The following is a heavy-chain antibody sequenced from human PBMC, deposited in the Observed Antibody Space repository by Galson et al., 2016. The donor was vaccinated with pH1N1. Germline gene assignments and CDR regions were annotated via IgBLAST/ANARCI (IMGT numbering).Heavy chain of an antibody. Sequence: SVKVSCKASGGIFASYAISWVRQAPGQGLEWMGGINFIFGTASYAQNLQGRVTITADKSTTTAYMELSGLRSEDTAVYYCARDRSVYYYYGMDVWGQGITVTVSS. V-gene: IGHV1-69*06. CDR1: GGIFASYA. CDR2: INFIFGTA. D-gene: IGHD3-3*01. J-gene: IGHJ6*02. CDR3: ARDRSVYYYYGMDV.